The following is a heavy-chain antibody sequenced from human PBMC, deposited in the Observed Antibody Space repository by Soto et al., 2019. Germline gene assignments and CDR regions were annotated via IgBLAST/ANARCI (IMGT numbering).Heavy chain of an antibody. CDR3: ARWYYDFWSGYYTGSVYYYGMDV. D-gene: IGHD3-3*01. V-gene: IGHV3-33*01. CDR2: IWYDGSNK. Sequence: GGSLRLSCAASGFTFSSYGMHWVRQAPGKGLEWVAVIWYDGSNKYYADSVKGRFTVSRDNSKNTLYLQMNSLRAEDTAVYYWARWYYDFWSGYYTGSVYYYGMDVWGQGTTVTVSS. CDR1: GFTFSSYG. J-gene: IGHJ6*02.